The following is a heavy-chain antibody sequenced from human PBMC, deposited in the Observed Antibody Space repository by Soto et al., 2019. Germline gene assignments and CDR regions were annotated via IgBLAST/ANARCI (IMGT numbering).Heavy chain of an antibody. CDR2: IYFSGST. V-gene: IGHV4-31*03. CDR3: ARGLRELLP. D-gene: IGHD1-26*01. Sequence: QVQLQESGPGLVKPSQTLSLTCTVSGGSISSSGSYWSWIRQHPGKGLEWIGYIYFSGSTYYNPSLESRVTMSVDTSKNQFSLKLNSVNAADTAGYYCARGLRELLPWGQGTLVTVSS. J-gene: IGHJ5*02. CDR1: GGSISSSGSY.